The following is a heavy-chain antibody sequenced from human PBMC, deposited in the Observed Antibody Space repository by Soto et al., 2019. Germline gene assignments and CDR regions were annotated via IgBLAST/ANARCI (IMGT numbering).Heavy chain of an antibody. J-gene: IGHJ3*02. Sequence: QVQLVQSGAEVKKPGSSVKVSCKASGGTFSSYTISWVRQAPGQGLEWMGRIIPILGIANYAQKFQGRVTITADKFTSTAYMELSSLRSEDTAVYYCAMVVITDHDAFDIWGQGTMVTVSS. CDR2: IIPILGIA. CDR3: AMVVITDHDAFDI. D-gene: IGHD3-22*01. V-gene: IGHV1-69*02. CDR1: GGTFSSYT.